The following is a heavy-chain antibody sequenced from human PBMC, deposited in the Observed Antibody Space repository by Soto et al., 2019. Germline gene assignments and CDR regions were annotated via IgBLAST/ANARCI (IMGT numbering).Heavy chain of an antibody. J-gene: IGHJ4*02. CDR3: ARDGPYGDYDY. CDR1: GGSISSGDYY. CDR2: IYNSGST. D-gene: IGHD4-17*01. Sequence: TLSLTCTVSGGSISSGDYYWSWIRQPPGKGLEWIGYIYNSGSTYYNPSLKSRVTISVDTSKNQFSLKKSYGTAADTAVYYCARDGPYGDYDYWGQGTLVTVSS. V-gene: IGHV4-30-4*01.